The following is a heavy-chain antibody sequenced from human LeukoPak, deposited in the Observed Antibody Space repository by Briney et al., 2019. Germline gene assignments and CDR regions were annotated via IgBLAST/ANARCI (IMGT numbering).Heavy chain of an antibody. CDR3: ARGTVTTFHYYYYMDV. Sequence: GRSLRLSCAASGFTFDDYAIHWVRQAPGKGLEWVSGISWNSGSIGYADSVKGRFTISRDNAKNSLYLQMNSLRAEDTAVYYCARGTVTTFHYYYYMDVWGKGTTVTVSS. V-gene: IGHV3-9*01. D-gene: IGHD4-17*01. CDR1: GFTFDDYA. J-gene: IGHJ6*03. CDR2: ISWNSGSI.